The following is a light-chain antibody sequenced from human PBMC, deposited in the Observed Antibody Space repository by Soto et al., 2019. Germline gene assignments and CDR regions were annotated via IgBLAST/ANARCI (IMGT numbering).Light chain of an antibody. Sequence: QSALAQPTSVSGSPGQSITISCTGNSNDIGAFDYVSWYQQHPGKAPRLLIHGVRNRPPNISSRFSASKSGLTASLTISGLRAEDEADYYCSSFTPSRFYVVGQGTKVTVL. CDR1: SNDIGAFDY. V-gene: IGLV2-14*01. CDR3: SSFTPSRFYV. J-gene: IGLJ1*01. CDR2: GVR.